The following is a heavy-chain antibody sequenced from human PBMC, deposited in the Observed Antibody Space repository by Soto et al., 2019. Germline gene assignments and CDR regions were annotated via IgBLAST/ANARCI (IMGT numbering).Heavy chain of an antibody. CDR2: ISYDGSNK. CDR1: GFTFSSYA. D-gene: IGHD1-26*01. J-gene: IGHJ6*02. CDR3: ARPTTAYYYYYGMDV. Sequence: QVQLVESGGGVVQPGRSLRLSCAASGFTFSSYAMHWVRQAPGKGLEWVAVISYDGSNKYYADSVKGRFTISRDNSKNTLYLQMNSLRAEDTAVYYCARPTTAYYYYYGMDVWDQGTTVTVSS. V-gene: IGHV3-30-3*01.